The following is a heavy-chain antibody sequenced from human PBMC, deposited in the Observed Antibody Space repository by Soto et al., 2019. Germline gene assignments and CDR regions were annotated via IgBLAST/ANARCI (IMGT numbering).Heavy chain of an antibody. V-gene: IGHV3-11*01. J-gene: IGHJ4*02. CDR1: GFTFSDYH. CDR3: ARGGHSAWDLPDY. D-gene: IGHD1-26*01. Sequence: QVQLVESGGGLVEPGGSLRLSCAASGFTFSDYHMTWISQAPGKGLEWLSYMSGGGSTIYYADSVKGRFTISRENTKNSLYLQMNSLRADDTAVYFSARGGHSAWDLPDYWGQGTLVTVSS. CDR2: MSGGGSTI.